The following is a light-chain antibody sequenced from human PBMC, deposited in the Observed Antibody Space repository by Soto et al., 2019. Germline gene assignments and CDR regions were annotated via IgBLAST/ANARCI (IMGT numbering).Light chain of an antibody. CDR3: CSYTGSYTLGV. CDR1: SSDVGAYNY. J-gene: IGLJ2*01. CDR2: DVT. Sequence: QSVLTQPRSVSGSPGQSVAISCTGTSSDVGAYNYVSWYQQHPGKAPKLIIYDVTARPSGVPDRFSGSKSGNTASLTISGLQAEDEADYYGCSYTGSYTLGVFGGGTKLTVL. V-gene: IGLV2-11*01.